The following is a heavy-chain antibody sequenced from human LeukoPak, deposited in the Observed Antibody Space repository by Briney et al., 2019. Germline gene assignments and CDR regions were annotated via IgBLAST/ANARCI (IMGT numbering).Heavy chain of an antibody. CDR3: ARVGYYYDSSGYYYHYYFDY. D-gene: IGHD3-22*01. CDR2: IYHSGST. Sequence: PSETLSLTCAVSGGSTSSGGYSWSWIRQPPGKGLEWIGYIYHSGSTYYNPSLKSRVTISVDRSKNQFSLKLSSVTAADTAVYYCARVGYYYDSSGYYYHYYFDYWGQGTLVTVSS. J-gene: IGHJ4*02. V-gene: IGHV4-30-2*01. CDR1: GGSTSSGGYS.